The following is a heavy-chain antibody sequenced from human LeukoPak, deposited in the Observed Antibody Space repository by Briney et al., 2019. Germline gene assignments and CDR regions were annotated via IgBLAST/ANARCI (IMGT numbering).Heavy chain of an antibody. Sequence: GGSLRLSCAASGFTFSTYSMSWVRQAPGNGLEWVSVVSGNVGDTFYADSVRGRVTISRDNSKNTVHLQMNSLRAEDTAVYYCARAIRSGSYYNYDAFDIWGQGTMVTVSS. CDR1: GFTFSTYS. CDR3: ARAIRSGSYYNYDAFDI. V-gene: IGHV3-23*01. CDR2: VSGNVGDT. D-gene: IGHD3-10*01. J-gene: IGHJ3*02.